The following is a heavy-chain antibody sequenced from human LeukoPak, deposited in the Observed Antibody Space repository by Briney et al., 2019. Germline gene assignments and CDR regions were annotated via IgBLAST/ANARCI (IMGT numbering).Heavy chain of an antibody. CDR1: GYTFTGYH. CDR3: ARDLRSYYRSGSWDFLGY. V-gene: IGHV1-2*06. D-gene: IGHD3-10*01. J-gene: IGHJ4*02. CDR2: INPNSGGT. Sequence: GASVKVSCKASGYTFTGYHMHWVRQAPGQGLEWMGRINPNSGGTNYAQKFQGRVTMTRDTSISTAYMELSSLRSDDTAVYYCARDLRSYYRSGSWDFLGYWGQGTLVTVSS.